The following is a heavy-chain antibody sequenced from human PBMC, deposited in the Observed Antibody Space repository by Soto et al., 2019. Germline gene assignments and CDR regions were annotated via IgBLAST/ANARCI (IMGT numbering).Heavy chain of an antibody. CDR3: ARRGAEYQLLLHNGFYP. CDR2: IYYSGST. CDR1: GGSISSGGYY. Sequence: QVQLQESGPGLVKPSPTLSLTCTVSGGSISSGGYYWSWIRQHPGKGLEWIGYIYYSGSTYYNPYLKSRVTISVDTSKNQISLKRSSVTAADTAVYYCARRGAEYQLLLHNGFYPWGQGTLVTVSS. V-gene: IGHV4-31*03. D-gene: IGHD2-2*01. J-gene: IGHJ5*02.